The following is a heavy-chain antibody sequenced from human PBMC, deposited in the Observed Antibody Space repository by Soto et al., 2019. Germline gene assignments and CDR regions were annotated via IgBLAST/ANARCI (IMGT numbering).Heavy chain of an antibody. CDR3: ARDRYTAMVTVRYGMDG. CDR2: IIPIFGTA. Sequence: SVKVSCKASGGTFSSYAISWVRQAPGQGLEWMGGIIPIFGTANYAQKFQGRVTITADESTSTAYMELSSLRSEDTAVYYCARDRYTAMVTVRYGMDGWGQGTTVTVSS. V-gene: IGHV1-69*13. D-gene: IGHD5-18*01. CDR1: GGTFSSYA. J-gene: IGHJ6*02.